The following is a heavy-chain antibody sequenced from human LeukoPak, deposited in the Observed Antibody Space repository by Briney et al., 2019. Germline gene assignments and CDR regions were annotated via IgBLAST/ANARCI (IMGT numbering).Heavy chain of an antibody. D-gene: IGHD3-16*01. CDR2: INQDGSER. Sequence: GGSLRLSCEVSGFTFSSFWMNWVRQAPGKGLEWVANINQDGSERWYVDSVKGRFTISRDNAKNSVFLQMNSLRAEDTAVYYCARDATPPGIIFDYWGQGTLVTVSS. V-gene: IGHV3-7*05. J-gene: IGHJ4*02. CDR3: ARDATPPGIIFDY. CDR1: GFTFSSFW.